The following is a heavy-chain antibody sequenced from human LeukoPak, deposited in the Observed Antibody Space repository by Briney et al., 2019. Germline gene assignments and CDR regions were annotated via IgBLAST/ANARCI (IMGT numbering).Heavy chain of an antibody. J-gene: IGHJ4*02. D-gene: IGHD3-3*01. CDR3: ASITLRVLDY. CDR1: GGSISSSSYY. CDR2: IYYSGST. Sequence: PSETLSLTCTVSGGSISSSSYYGGWIRQPPGKGLEWIGSIYYSGSTYYNPSLKSRVTISVDTSKNQFSLKLSSVTAADTAVYYCASITLRVLDYWGQGTLVTVSS. V-gene: IGHV4-39*01.